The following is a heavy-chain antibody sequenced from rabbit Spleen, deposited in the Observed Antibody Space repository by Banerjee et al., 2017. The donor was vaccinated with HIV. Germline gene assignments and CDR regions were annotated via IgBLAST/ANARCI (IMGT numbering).Heavy chain of an antibody. CDR2: IEPIFGNT. CDR3: VRDLPEIVGWNFGF. D-gene: IGHD1-1*01. V-gene: IGHV1S40*01. J-gene: IGHJ3*01. CDR1: GVSFSSSSY. Sequence: QSLEESGGDLVKPGASLTLTCTASGVSFSSSSYMCWVRQAPGKGLEWIGYIEPIFGNTYYANWVNGRFTISSHNAQNTLYLQLRSLTAADTATYFCVRDLPEIVGWNFGFWGPGTLVTVS.